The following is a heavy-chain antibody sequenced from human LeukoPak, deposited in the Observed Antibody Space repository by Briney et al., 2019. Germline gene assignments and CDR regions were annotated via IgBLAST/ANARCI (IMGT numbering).Heavy chain of an antibody. CDR2: IYYSGST. CDR1: GGSISSNNYY. J-gene: IGHJ4*02. Sequence: SETLSLTCTVSGGSISSNNYYWCWIRQPPEKGLEWIGSIYYSGSTYYNPSLKSRVTISVDTSKNQFSLKVSSVTAADTAVYYCARDGVEMATIYYFDYWGQGTLVTVSS. V-gene: IGHV4-39*07. CDR3: ARDGVEMATIYYFDY. D-gene: IGHD5-24*01.